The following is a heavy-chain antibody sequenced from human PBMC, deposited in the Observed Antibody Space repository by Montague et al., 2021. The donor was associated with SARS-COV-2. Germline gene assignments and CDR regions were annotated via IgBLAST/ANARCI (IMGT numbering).Heavy chain of an antibody. CDR1: GGSMSSYY. CDR2: VSYRGST. Sequence: SETLSLTCSVSGGSMSSYYWAWIRQPPGKGLEWIGYVSYRGSTNSNPSLKSRVTISLDTSKNRFSLRVTSVTAADTAVYYCARDVRYYYDQWGQGILVTVSS. D-gene: IGHD2-21*01. CDR3: ARDVRYYYDQ. V-gene: IGHV4-59*01. J-gene: IGHJ4*02.